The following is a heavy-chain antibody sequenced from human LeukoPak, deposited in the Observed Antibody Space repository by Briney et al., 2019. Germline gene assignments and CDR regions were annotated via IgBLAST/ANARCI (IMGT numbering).Heavy chain of an antibody. J-gene: IGHJ4*02. Sequence: PGGSLRLSCAGSGFTVSSNYMSWVRQAPGKGLEWVSVIYSGGATYYADSVKGRFTISRDNSKNTLYPQMNSLTAEDTAVYYCARSSSNWGQGTLVTVSS. V-gene: IGHV3-66*01. CDR3: ARSSSN. D-gene: IGHD6-6*01. CDR1: GFTVSSNY. CDR2: IYSGGAT.